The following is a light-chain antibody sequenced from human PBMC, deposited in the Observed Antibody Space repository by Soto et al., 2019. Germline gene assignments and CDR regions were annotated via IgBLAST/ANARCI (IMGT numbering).Light chain of an antibody. CDR2: RGS. CDR3: SSFTADTTVV. Sequence: QSALTQPASLSGSPGQSITISCTGTSDNIGLYNVVSWYAQHPGTAPTLIIYRGSHRPSGVSDRFSGSKSGTSASLTISGLQPEDEADYYCSSFTADTTVVLGGGTKLTVL. CDR1: SDNIGLYNV. V-gene: IGLV2-14*03. J-gene: IGLJ2*01.